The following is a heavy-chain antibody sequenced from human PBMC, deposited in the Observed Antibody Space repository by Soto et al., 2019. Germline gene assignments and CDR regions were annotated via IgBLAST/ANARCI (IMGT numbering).Heavy chain of an antibody. V-gene: IGHV4-31*03. Sequence: PSGTLALTCTVSGASISSCAFYWGGIRQPPGKGLEWVGYIYYSGSTYYNPSLKRRVSISVDTSQNLFSLKLSSMSAADTAVYYCARGHGDYELHNWFDPWGQGTLVTVSS. CDR2: IYYSGST. J-gene: IGHJ5*02. CDR1: GASISSCAFY. D-gene: IGHD4-17*01. CDR3: ARGHGDYELHNWFDP.